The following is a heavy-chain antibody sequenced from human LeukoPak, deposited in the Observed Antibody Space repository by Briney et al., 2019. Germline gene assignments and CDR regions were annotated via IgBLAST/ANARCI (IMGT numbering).Heavy chain of an antibody. CDR2: ISSGSSAI. J-gene: IGHJ2*01. Sequence: GGSLRLSCAASGFTFSSYRMSWVRQAPGKGLEWVSYISSGSSAIYYADSVKGRFTISRDNAKNSLYLQMNSLRAEDTAVYYCARVYSGSYWYFDLWGRGTLVTVSS. CDR1: GFTFSSYR. D-gene: IGHD1-26*01. CDR3: ARVYSGSYWYFDL. V-gene: IGHV3-48*01.